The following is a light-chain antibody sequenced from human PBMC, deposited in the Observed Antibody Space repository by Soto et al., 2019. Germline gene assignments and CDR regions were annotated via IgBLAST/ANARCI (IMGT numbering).Light chain of an antibody. CDR3: QQYDDSMT. V-gene: IGKV3D-15*01. J-gene: IGKJ1*01. CDR2: GAS. CDR1: QSVSSN. Sequence: EIVMTQSPATLSVSPGERATLSCRASQSVSSNVAWYQQIPGQTPRLLIYGASTRATGIPDRFSGSGSGTDFTLTISRLEPEDFAVYHCQQYDDSMTFGQGTKVDIK.